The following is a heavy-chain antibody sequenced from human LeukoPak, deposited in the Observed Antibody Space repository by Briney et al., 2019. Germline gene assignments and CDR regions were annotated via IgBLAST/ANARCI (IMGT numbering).Heavy chain of an antibody. V-gene: IGHV1-2*02. CDR3: ATGITMVRGVIITFAWYFDL. CDR2: INPNSGGT. CDR1: GYTFTGYY. Sequence: ASVKVSCKACGYTFTGYYMHWVRQAPGQGLEWMGWINPNSGGTNYAQKFQGRVTMTRDTSISTAYMELSRLRSDDTAVYYCATGITMVRGVIITFAWYFDLWGRGTLVTVSS. D-gene: IGHD3-10*01. J-gene: IGHJ2*01.